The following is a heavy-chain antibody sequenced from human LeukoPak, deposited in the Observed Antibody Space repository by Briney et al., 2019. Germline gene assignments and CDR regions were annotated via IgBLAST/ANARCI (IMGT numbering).Heavy chain of an antibody. CDR2: INPNSGGT. V-gene: IGHV1-2*02. CDR3: AREFRTYYYDSSGALLFYYFDY. D-gene: IGHD3-22*01. CDR1: GYTFTGYY. Sequence: ASVKVSCKASGYTFTGYYMHWVRQAPGQGLEWMGWINPNSGGTNYAQKFQGRVTMTRDTSISTAYMELSRLSSDDTAVYYCAREFRTYYYDSSGALLFYYFDYWGQGTLVTVSS. J-gene: IGHJ4*02.